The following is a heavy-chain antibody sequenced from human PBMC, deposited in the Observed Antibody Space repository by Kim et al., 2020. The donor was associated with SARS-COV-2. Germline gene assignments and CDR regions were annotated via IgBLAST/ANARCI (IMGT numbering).Heavy chain of an antibody. CDR2: INHSGST. J-gene: IGHJ2*01. V-gene: IGHV4-34*01. Sequence: SETLSLTCAVYGGSFSGYYWSWIRQPPGKGLEWIGEINHSGSTNYNPSLKSRVTISVDTSKNQFSLKLSSVTAADTAVYYCARGRLVAARRRGYFDLWGRGTLVTVSS. D-gene: IGHD6-6*01. CDR1: GGSFSGYY. CDR3: ARGRLVAARRRGYFDL.